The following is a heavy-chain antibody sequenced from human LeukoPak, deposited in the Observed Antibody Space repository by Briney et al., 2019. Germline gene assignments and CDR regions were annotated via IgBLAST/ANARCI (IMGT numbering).Heavy chain of an antibody. V-gene: IGHV1-8*01. CDR3: ARGLHSYGGPTFDY. J-gene: IGHJ4*02. CDR1: GYTFTSYD. CDR2: MNPNSGNT. Sequence: ASVKVSCKASGYTFTSYDINWVRQATGQGLEWMGWMNPNSGNTGYAQKFQGRVTMTRNTSISTAYMELSSLRSEDTAVYYCARGLHSYGGPTFDYWGQGTLVTVSS. D-gene: IGHD4-23*01.